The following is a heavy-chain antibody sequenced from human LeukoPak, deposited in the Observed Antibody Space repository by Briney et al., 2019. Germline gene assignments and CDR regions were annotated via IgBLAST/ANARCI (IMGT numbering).Heavy chain of an antibody. V-gene: IGHV3-21*01. CDR3: ARDYLGFGESGFDY. J-gene: IGHJ4*02. D-gene: IGHD3-10*01. Sequence: KIGGSLRLSCAASGFTFSSYTMNWVRQAPGKGLEWVASISSRSNCIYYADSLKGRVTVSRDNARNSLFLQMTSLRAEDTAVYYCARDYLGFGESGFDYWGQGTQVIVSS. CDR2: ISSRSNCI. CDR1: GFTFSSYT.